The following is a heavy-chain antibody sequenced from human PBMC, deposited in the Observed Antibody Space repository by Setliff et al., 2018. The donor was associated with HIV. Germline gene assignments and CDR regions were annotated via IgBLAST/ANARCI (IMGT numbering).Heavy chain of an antibody. CDR1: GFTFSDYY. Sequence: PGGSLRLSCAASGFTFSDYYMSWIRQAPGKGLEWVSYISSSGSAIYYVDSVKGRFIISRDNAKNSLYLQMNSLRAEDTAVYFCARDPASPYFDYWGQGTLVTVSS. V-gene: IGHV3-11*04. D-gene: IGHD6-6*01. CDR3: ARDPASPYFDY. J-gene: IGHJ4*02. CDR2: ISSSGSAI.